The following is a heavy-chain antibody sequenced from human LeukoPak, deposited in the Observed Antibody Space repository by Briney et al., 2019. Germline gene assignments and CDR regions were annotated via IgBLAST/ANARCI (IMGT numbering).Heavy chain of an antibody. CDR3: ARGGYSSAWGIDY. V-gene: IGHV3-7*01. D-gene: IGHD6-19*01. J-gene: IGHJ4*02. Sequence: PGGSLRLSCAASGFTFSSYWMSWVRQAPGRGLEWVANIKQDGSEKYYVDSVKGRFTISRDNAKNSLFLQMNSLRAEDTAVYFCARGGYSSAWGIDYWGQGTLVTVSS. CDR2: IKQDGSEK. CDR1: GFTFSSYW.